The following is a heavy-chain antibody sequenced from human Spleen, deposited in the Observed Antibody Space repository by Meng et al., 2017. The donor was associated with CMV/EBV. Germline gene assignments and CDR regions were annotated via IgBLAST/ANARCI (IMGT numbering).Heavy chain of an antibody. J-gene: IGHJ6*02. Sequence: GESLKISCKGSGYSFTSYWIGWVRQMPGKGLEWMGIIYPGDSDSRYSPSFQGQVTISADKSISTAYLQWSSLKASDTAMYHCARHGVGATTYNYYYYYGMDVWGQGTTVTVSS. CDR1: GYSFTSYW. CDR3: ARHGVGATTYNYYYYYGMDV. CDR2: IYPGDSDS. V-gene: IGHV5-51*01. D-gene: IGHD1-26*01.